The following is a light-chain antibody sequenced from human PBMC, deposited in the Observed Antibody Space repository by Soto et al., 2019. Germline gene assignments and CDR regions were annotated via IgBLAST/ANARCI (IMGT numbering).Light chain of an antibody. Sequence: EFVLTQSPATLSLSPGERATLSCRASQSVSSYLAWYQQKPGQAHRLLIYDASNRATGIPARFSGSGSGTDFTLSISSLEPEDYAVYYCQQRTDWPPWTFGQGTKVDIK. CDR1: QSVSSY. CDR2: DAS. V-gene: IGKV3-11*01. J-gene: IGKJ1*01. CDR3: QQRTDWPPWT.